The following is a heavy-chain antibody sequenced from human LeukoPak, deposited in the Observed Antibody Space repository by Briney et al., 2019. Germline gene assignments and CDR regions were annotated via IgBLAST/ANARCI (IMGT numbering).Heavy chain of an antibody. CDR2: INPDDKSA. CDR3: ARDRWDTDSNYSGY. V-gene: IGHV3-74*01. Sequence: GGSLSLSCAASGFTFSKYWLHCLRHAPGKARVWVSRINPDDKSASYADSVKGRFTISRDNSKSTLYLQMNSLRAEDTAVYYCARDRWDTDSNYSGYWGQGTLFTVSS. D-gene: IGHD4-11*01. CDR1: GFTFSKYW. J-gene: IGHJ4*02.